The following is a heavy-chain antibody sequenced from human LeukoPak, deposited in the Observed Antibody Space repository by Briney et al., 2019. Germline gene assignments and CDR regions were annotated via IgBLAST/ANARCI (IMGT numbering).Heavy chain of an antibody. V-gene: IGHV3-30*18. CDR3: AKDRRYYDSSGPNDY. CDR2: ISYDGSNK. Sequence: GGSLRLSCAASGFTFSSYGMHWVRQAPGKGLERVAVISYDGSNKYYADSVKGRFTISRDNSKNTLYLQMNSLRAEDTAVYYCAKDRRYYDSSGPNDYWGQGTLVTVSS. CDR1: GFTFSSYG. D-gene: IGHD3-22*01. J-gene: IGHJ4*02.